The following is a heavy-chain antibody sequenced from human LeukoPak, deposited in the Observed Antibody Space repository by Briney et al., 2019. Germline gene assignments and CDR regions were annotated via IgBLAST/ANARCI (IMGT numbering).Heavy chain of an antibody. CDR1: GGSXXXXSLY. J-gene: IGHJ4*02. V-gene: IGHV4-39*01. Sequence: TLSLTXXXXGGSXXXXSLYWGWVRQPPGKGLEWIGSIKYSGSTYYNPSLKSRITISVYTSKNQFSLKLSSVTAADTAVYYCASYYYDSSAYDYWGQGTLVTVSS. D-gene: IGHD3-22*01. CDR2: IKYSGST. CDR3: ASYYYDSSAYDY.